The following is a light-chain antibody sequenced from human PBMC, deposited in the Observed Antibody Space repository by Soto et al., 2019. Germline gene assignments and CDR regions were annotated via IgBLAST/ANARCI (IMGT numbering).Light chain of an antibody. CDR3: QQYHSTPIT. V-gene: IGKV4-1*01. J-gene: IGKJ5*01. CDR1: QSVLYSSNNKNY. Sequence: DIVMTQSPDSLAVSLGERATINCKSSQSVLYSSNNKNYLAWYQQKPGQPPKLLIYWASTRESGVPERFRGSGSGTDFTLTITSLQAGDVAVYYCQQYHSTPITFGQGTRLEIK. CDR2: WAS.